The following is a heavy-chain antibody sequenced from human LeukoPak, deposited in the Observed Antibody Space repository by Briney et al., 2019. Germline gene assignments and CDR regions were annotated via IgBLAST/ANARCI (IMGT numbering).Heavy chain of an antibody. CDR1: GFNFGIYW. CDR3: VREDWGTFDR. V-gene: IGHV3-7*01. CDR2: IGRKAGAN. D-gene: IGHD3-16*01. J-gene: IGHJ1*01. Sequence: GGSLRLSCAASGFNFGIYWMAWVRQAPGKGLEWVATIGRKAGANYCMASDEGRLSSSRDSATNSVYLELDSPRVEDTAVYYCVREDWGTFDRWGQGTMVTVSS.